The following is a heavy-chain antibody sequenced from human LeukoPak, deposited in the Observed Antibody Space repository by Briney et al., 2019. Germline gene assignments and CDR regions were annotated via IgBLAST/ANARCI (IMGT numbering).Heavy chain of an antibody. Sequence: ASVKVSCKASGYTFTSYGISWARQAPGQGLEWMGWISAYNGNTNYAQKLQGRVTMTTDTSTSTAYMELRSLRSDDTAVYYCASASSPYYYYGMDVWGQGTTVTVSS. CDR2: ISAYNGNT. CDR3: ASASSPYYYYGMDV. V-gene: IGHV1-18*01. J-gene: IGHJ6*02. D-gene: IGHD2-2*01. CDR1: GYTFTSYG.